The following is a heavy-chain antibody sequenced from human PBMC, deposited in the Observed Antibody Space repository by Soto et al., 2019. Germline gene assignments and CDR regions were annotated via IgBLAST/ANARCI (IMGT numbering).Heavy chain of an antibody. CDR1: EFTFSSYA. J-gene: IGHJ4*02. D-gene: IGHD3-3*01. Sequence: GGSLRLSCAASEFTFSSYAMTWVRQAPGKGLEWVSSISGSGDSTHYADSLKGRFTISRDNSRNTLYLQMNSLRAEDTAVYYCAKNLGDFWSAFAYWGQGTLVTVSS. V-gene: IGHV3-23*01. CDR2: ISGSGDST. CDR3: AKNLGDFWSAFAY.